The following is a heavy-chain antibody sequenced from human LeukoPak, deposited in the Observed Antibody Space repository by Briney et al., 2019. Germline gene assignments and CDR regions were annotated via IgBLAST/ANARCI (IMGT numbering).Heavy chain of an antibody. CDR2: IYYSGST. Sequence: KPSETLSLTCTVSGGSISSYYWSWIRQPPGKGLEWIGYIYYSGSTNYNPSLKSRVTISVDTSRNQFSLKLSSVTAADTAVYYCARDSSIAAAGKFDYWGQGTLVTVSS. J-gene: IGHJ4*02. CDR1: GGSISSYY. CDR3: ARDSSIAAAGKFDY. D-gene: IGHD6-13*01. V-gene: IGHV4-59*01.